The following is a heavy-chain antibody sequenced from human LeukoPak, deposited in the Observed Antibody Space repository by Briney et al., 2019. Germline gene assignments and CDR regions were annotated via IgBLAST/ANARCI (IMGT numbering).Heavy chain of an antibody. CDR1: AFTVSSNY. CDR2: IYSAGST. D-gene: IGHD2-2*01. V-gene: IGHV3-53*01. Sequence: GGSLRLSCAASAFTVSSNYMSWVRQAPGKGLEWVSVIYSAGSTYYADSVKGRFTISRDNSKNMLYLQMNTLRAEDTAMYYCATDRAMYYFDYWGQGTLVTVSS. J-gene: IGHJ4*02. CDR3: ATDRAMYYFDY.